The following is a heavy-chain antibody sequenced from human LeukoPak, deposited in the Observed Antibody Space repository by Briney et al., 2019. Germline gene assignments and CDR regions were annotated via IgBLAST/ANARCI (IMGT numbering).Heavy chain of an antibody. J-gene: IGHJ6*03. CDR3: AREESVVVPAAYHDYYYYYMDV. CDR2: IYTSGST. Sequence: PSQTLSLTCTVSGGSISSVSYSWSWIRQPAGKGLEWIGRIYTSGSTNYNPSLKSRVTISVDTSKNQFSLKLSSVTAADTAVYYCAREESVVVPAAYHDYYYYYMDVWGKGTTVTISS. CDR1: GGSISSVSYS. V-gene: IGHV4-61*02. D-gene: IGHD2-2*01.